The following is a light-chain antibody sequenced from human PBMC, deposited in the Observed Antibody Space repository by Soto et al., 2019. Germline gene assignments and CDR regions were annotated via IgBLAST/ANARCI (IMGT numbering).Light chain of an antibody. CDR1: NIGSKS. J-gene: IGLJ7*01. V-gene: IGLV3-21*04. CDR3: QVWDRSSDHPV. CDR2: YDS. Sequence: SYELTQPPSVSVAPGKTARMTCGGNNIGSKSVHWYQQKPGQAPVLVIYYDSDRPSGIPERFSGSNSVNTATLTISRVEAGDEADYYCQVWDRSSDHPVFGGGTQLTVL.